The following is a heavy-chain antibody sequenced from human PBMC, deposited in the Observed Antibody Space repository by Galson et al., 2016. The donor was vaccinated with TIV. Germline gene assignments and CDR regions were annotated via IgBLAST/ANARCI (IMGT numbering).Heavy chain of an antibody. J-gene: IGHJ6*02. CDR2: INTYNGDT. CDR3: ARDVSHGLDV. CDR1: GYIFTSEG. Sequence: QSGAEVKKPGASVKVSCKASGYIFTSEGISWVRQAPGQGLEWMGWINTYNGDTNYTQKLQGRVTMATDTSTSTAYMELRSLRSDDTAVYYCARDVSHGLDVWGQGTTVTVSS. V-gene: IGHV1-18*01.